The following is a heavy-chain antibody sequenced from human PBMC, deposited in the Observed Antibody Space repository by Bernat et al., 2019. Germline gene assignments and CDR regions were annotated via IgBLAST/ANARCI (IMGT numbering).Heavy chain of an antibody. J-gene: IGHJ4*02. V-gene: IGHV3-23*04. Sequence: EVQLVESGGGLVQPGGSLRLSCAASGFTFNNYAMSWVRQAPGKGLEWVSGMSGTGGSTYYADSVKGRFTISWDNSKNTLYLQMNSLRADDTAVYYCAKGWRPGIAAGYFGSWVQGTLVTVSS. CDR1: GFTFNNYA. CDR2: MSGTGGST. CDR3: AKGWRPGIAAGYFGS. D-gene: IGHD6-13*01.